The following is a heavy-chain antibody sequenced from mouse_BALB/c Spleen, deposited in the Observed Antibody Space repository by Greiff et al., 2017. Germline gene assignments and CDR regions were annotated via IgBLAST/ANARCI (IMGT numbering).Heavy chain of an antibody. CDR1: GVSLTDYG. CDR3: AKQRIYYGSSYAMDY. Sequence: VQRVEAGPGLVAPSQSLSITCTVSGVSLTDYGVSRICQPPGKGLEWVGGIWGGGSTYYNSALKSRLSISKDNSKSQVFLKMNSLQTDDTAMYYCAKQRIYYGSSYAMDYWGQGTSVTVSS. V-gene: IGHV2-6-5*01. D-gene: IGHD1-1*01. J-gene: IGHJ4*01. CDR2: IWGGGST.